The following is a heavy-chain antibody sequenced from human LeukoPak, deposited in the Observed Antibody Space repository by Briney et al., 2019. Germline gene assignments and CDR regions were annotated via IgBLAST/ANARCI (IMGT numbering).Heavy chain of an antibody. CDR3: AREGIWFGELLSDY. CDR2: ISSSSSTI. Sequence: PGGSLRLSCAASGFTFSSYSMNWVRQAPGKGLEWVSYISSSSSTIYYADSVKGRFTISRDNAKNSLYLQMNSLRAEDTAVYYCAREGIWFGELLSDYWGQGTLVTVSS. V-gene: IGHV3-48*04. D-gene: IGHD3-10*01. J-gene: IGHJ4*02. CDR1: GFTFSSYS.